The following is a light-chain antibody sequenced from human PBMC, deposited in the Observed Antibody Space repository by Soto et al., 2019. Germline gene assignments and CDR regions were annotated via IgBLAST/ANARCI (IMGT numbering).Light chain of an antibody. V-gene: IGLV1-44*01. J-gene: IGLJ2*01. CDR3: GSYASATLI. CDR2: SNN. Sequence: QSVLTQPPLVSGTPGQRVTIFCSGSTSNIGRNNVRWYQQVPGTAPKLLIHSNNQRPSGVPDRFSGSKSGTSASLTISGLQSEDEADYYCGSYASATLIFGGGTKLTVL. CDR1: TSNIGRNN.